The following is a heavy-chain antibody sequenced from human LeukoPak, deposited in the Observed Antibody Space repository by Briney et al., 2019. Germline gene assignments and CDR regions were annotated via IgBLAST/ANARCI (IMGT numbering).Heavy chain of an antibody. D-gene: IGHD3-10*01. CDR1: GGSFSGYY. CDR3: ARGVLWFGELPAPRMDV. J-gene: IGHJ6*04. Sequence: NPSETLSLTCAVYGGSFSGYYWSWIRQPPGKRLEWIGEINHSGSTNYNPSLKSRVTISVDTSKNQFSLKLSSVTAADTAVYYCARGVLWFGELPAPRMDVWGKGTTVTVSS. CDR2: INHSGST. V-gene: IGHV4-34*01.